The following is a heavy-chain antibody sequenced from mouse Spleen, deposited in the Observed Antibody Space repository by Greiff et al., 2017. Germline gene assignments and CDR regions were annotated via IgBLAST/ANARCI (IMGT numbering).Heavy chain of an antibody. CDR3: ARHEGTMITPAWFAY. V-gene: IGHV5-9-3*01. D-gene: IGHD2-4*01. CDR2: ISSGGSYT. Sequence: EVKLMESGGGLVKPGGSLKLSCAASGFTFSSYAMSWVRQTPEKRLEWVATISSGGSYTYYPDSVKGRFTISRDNAKNTLYLQMSSLRSEDTAMYYCARHEGTMITPAWFAYWGQGTLVTVSA. CDR1: GFTFSSYA. J-gene: IGHJ3*01.